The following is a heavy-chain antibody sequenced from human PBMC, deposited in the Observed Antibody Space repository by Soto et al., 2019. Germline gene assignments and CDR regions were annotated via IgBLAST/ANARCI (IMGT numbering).Heavy chain of an antibody. D-gene: IGHD3-22*01. CDR3: TSLPNSSGYYYWLGY. CDR2: IRSKANSYAT. J-gene: IGHJ4*02. V-gene: IGHV3-73*01. CDR1: GFTFSGSA. Sequence: PGGSLRLSCAASGFTFSGSAMHWVRQASGKGLEWVGRIRSKANSYATAYAASVKGRFTISRDDSKNTAYLQMNSLKTEDTAVYYCTSLPNSSGYYYWLGYWGQGTLVTVSS.